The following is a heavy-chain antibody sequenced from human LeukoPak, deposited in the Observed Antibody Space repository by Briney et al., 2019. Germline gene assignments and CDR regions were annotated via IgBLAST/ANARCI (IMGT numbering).Heavy chain of an antibody. D-gene: IGHD1-14*01. CDR1: GFTFSSYA. Sequence: GGSLILSCAASGFTFSSYAMTWVRQAPEKGLEWVSALSDGGSSTYYADSVKGRFTISRDNSKNTLYLQMNSLRGEDTAVSYCAKDAEAPLYYWGQGTLVTVSS. V-gene: IGHV3-23*01. CDR2: LSDGGSST. J-gene: IGHJ4*02. CDR3: AKDAEAPLYY.